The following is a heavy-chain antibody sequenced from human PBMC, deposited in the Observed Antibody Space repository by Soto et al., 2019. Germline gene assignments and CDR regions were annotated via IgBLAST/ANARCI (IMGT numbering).Heavy chain of an antibody. V-gene: IGHV3-21*01. J-gene: IGHJ4*02. CDR3: ARESEDLTSNFDY. Sequence: GSLRLSCAASGXTFTRYRMNWVRQAPGKGLEWVSSISSTTNYIYYADSMKGRFTVSRDNAKNSVYLEMNSLRAEDTDVYYCARESEDLTSNFDYWGQGTLGTVS. CDR1: GXTFTRYR. CDR2: ISSTTNYI.